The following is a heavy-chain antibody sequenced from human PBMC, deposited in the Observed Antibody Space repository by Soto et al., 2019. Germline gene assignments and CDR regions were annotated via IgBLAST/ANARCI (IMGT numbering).Heavy chain of an antibody. J-gene: IGHJ4*02. CDR1: GYTLTGLS. CDR2: FDPEDGET. V-gene: IGHV1-24*01. Sequence: SVKVSCKVSGYTLTGLSMHWVRQAPGKGLEWMGGFDPEDGETIYAQKFQGRVTMTEDTSTDTAYMELSSLRSEDTAVYYCATDKIRFLEWSSWGQGTLVTVSS. CDR3: ATDKIRFLEWSS. D-gene: IGHD3-3*01.